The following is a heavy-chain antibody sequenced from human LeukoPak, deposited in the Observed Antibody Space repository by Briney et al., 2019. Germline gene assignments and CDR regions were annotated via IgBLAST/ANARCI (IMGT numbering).Heavy chain of an antibody. CDR2: IYYTGST. D-gene: IGHD1-26*01. V-gene: IGHV4-61*05. J-gene: IGHJ4*02. Sequence: SETLSLTCTVSGGSISSSNYYWSWIRQPPGKGLEWIGYIYYTGSTSYNPSLKSRVTISVDTSKNQFSLKLSSVTAADTAVYYCARTIYSGSYSYSHTYFDYWGQGTLVTVSS. CDR3: ARTIYSGSYSYSHTYFDY. CDR1: GGSISSSNYY.